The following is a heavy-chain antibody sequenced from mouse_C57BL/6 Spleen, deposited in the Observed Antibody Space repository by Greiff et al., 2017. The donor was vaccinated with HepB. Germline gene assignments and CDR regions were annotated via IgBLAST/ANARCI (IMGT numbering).Heavy chain of an antibody. CDR3: ARYYYGSSLDY. J-gene: IGHJ2*01. D-gene: IGHD1-1*01. CDR1: GYTFTSYW. Sequence: VQLQQSGAELVKPGASVKLSCKASGYTFTSYWMHWVKQRPGQGLEWIGMIHPNSGSTNYNEKFKSKATLTVDKSSSTAYMQLSSLTSEDSAVYYCARYYYGSSLDYWGQGTTLTVSS. V-gene: IGHV1-64*01. CDR2: IHPNSGST.